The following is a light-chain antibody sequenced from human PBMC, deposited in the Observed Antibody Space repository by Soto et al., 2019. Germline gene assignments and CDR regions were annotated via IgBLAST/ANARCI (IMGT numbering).Light chain of an antibody. CDR3: QQSNSYPWT. Sequence: DIPMTQSPSTLSASVGDRVTITCRASQSISSWLAWYQQKPGKAPKLLIYDASSLESGVPSRFSGSGSGTEFTLTISSLQPDDFATYYCQQSNSYPWTFGQGTKVDIK. CDR1: QSISSW. CDR2: DAS. J-gene: IGKJ1*01. V-gene: IGKV1-5*01.